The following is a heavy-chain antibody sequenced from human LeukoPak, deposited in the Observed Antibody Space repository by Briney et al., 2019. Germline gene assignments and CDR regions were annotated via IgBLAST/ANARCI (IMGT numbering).Heavy chain of an antibody. CDR2: LYYSGST. CDR1: GVSISSSRYY. D-gene: IGHD1-1*01. CDR3: PLLGLRAGATGRSVL. Sequence: PSETLSLTCTVSGVSISSSRYYWGWLRHPPGKALVCIASLYYSGSTYYNPSLKSRVTISVDTSKNKFPLKLRSAQAGDRAAYDCPLLGLRAGATGRSVLWGEGTLVSVST. V-gene: IGHV4-39*01. J-gene: IGHJ4*02.